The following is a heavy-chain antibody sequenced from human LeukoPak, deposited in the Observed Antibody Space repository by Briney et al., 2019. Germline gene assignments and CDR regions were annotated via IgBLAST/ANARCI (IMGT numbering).Heavy chain of an antibody. V-gene: IGHV3-48*03. J-gene: IGHJ4*02. CDR3: ARDLTYAPDYFDY. Sequence: GGSLRLSCAASGFTFRSYEMNWVRQAPGKGLEWVSYITSSGNTIYYADSVKGRFTISRDNAKNTLYLQMNSLRAEDTAVYYCARDLTYAPDYFDYWGQGTLVTVSS. D-gene: IGHD4-17*01. CDR1: GFTFRSYE. CDR2: ITSSGNTI.